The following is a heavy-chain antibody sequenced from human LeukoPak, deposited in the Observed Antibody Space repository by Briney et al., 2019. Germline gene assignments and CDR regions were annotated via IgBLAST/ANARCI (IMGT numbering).Heavy chain of an antibody. CDR2: ISSSGSTI. CDR3: ARDAGATPYFDS. J-gene: IGHJ4*02. D-gene: IGHD1-26*01. V-gene: IGHV3-48*03. CDR1: GFTFSSYE. Sequence: PGGSLRLSCAASGFTFSSYEMNWVRQAPGKGLEWVSYISSSGSTIYYADSVKGRFTISRDNAKNSLYLQMNSLRAEDTAVYYCARDAGATPYFDSWGQGALVTVSS.